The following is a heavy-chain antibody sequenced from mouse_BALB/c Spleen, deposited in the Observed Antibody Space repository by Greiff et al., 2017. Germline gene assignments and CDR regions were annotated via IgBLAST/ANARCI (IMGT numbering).Heavy chain of an antibody. V-gene: IGHV14-1*02. CDR1: GFNIKDYY. CDR2: IDPENGNT. J-gene: IGHJ1*01. CDR3: ARRGYDGYWYFDV. Sequence: VQLQQSGAELVRPGSSVKISCKASGFNIKDYYMHWVKQRPEQGLEWIGWIDPENGNTIYDPKFQGKASITADTSSNTAYLQLSSLTSEDTAVYYCARRGYDGYWYFDVWGAGTTVTVSS. D-gene: IGHD2-2*01.